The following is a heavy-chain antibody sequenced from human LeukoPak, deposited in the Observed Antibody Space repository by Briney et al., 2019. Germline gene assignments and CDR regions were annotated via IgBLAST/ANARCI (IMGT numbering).Heavy chain of an antibody. V-gene: IGHV4-59*01. CDR3: ASVPRDGYANFDY. D-gene: IGHD5-24*01. Sequence: KPSETLSLTCTVSGGSISSYYWSWIRQPPGKGLDWMGYIYYSGSTNYNPSLKSRVTISVDASKNQFPLKVSSVTAADTAVYYCASVPRDGYANFDYWGQGTLVTVSS. J-gene: IGHJ4*02. CDR1: GGSISSYY. CDR2: IYYSGST.